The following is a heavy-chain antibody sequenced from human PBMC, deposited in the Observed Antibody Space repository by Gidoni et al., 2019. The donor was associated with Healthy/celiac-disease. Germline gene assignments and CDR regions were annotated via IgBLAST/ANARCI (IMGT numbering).Heavy chain of an antibody. CDR1: GLTFSSYR. D-gene: IGHD3-3*01. V-gene: IGHV3-48*01. CDR3: ARAGIKFDFWSGSPFDY. CDR2: ISSSSSTI. Sequence: EVQLVASGGGLVQPGGSLRLYCAASGLTFSSYRMNWVRQAPGKGLEWVSYISSSSSTIYYADSVKGRFTISRDNAKNSLYLQMNSLRAEDTAVYYCARAGIKFDFWSGSPFDYWGQGTLVTVSS. J-gene: IGHJ4*02.